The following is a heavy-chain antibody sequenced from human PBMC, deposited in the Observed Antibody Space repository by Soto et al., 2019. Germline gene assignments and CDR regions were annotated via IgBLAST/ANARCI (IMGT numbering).Heavy chain of an antibody. J-gene: IGHJ6*02. CDR3: AAPGEFCSGAKCYYYAMDV. V-gene: IGHV1-58*01. D-gene: IGHD3-16*01. CDR1: RLPFTNYA. Sequence: QMQLVQSGPEVKKPGTSVKVSCKASRLPFTNYAVQWVRQARGQRLEWIGWIVPSSGQTDYAQRFQGRVSITRDVSSGTAFLELSSLRPEDTAVYYCAAPGEFCSGAKCYYYAMDVWGQGTTVTVSS. CDR2: IVPSSGQT.